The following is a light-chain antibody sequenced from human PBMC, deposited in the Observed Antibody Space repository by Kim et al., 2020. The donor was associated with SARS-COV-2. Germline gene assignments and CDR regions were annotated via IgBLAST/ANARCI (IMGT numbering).Light chain of an antibody. Sequence: KTVTNSCTRGSGNIASNYVQWYQQRPGSAPTTVIYEDNLSPTGVPDRFSGSIDSSSNSASLTIAGLKTEDEADYFCQSYDSSNYYVFGTGTQLTVL. J-gene: IGLJ1*01. CDR2: EDN. CDR1: SGNIASNY. V-gene: IGLV6-57*03. CDR3: QSYDSSNYYV.